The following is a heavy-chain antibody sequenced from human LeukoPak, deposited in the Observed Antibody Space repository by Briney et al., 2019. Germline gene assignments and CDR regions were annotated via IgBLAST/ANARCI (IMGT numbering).Heavy chain of an antibody. J-gene: IGHJ4*02. V-gene: IGHV3-30*02. Sequence: GGSLRLSCAASGFTFSSYGMHWVRQAPGKGPEWVAFIRYDGSNKYYADSVKGRFTISRDNSKNTLYLQMNSLRAEDTAVYYCAKDRVGYCIDGLCFPVDYWGQGTLVTVSS. CDR1: GFTFSSYG. CDR3: AKDRVGYCIDGLCFPVDY. D-gene: IGHD2-8*01. CDR2: IRYDGSNK.